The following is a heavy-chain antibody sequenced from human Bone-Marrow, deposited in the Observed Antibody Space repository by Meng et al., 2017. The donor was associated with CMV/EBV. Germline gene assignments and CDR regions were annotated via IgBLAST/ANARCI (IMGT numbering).Heavy chain of an antibody. Sequence: GESLKISCAVSGFTFSSYAMHWVRQAPGKGLEWVAVISYDGSNKYYADSVKGRFTISRDNSKNTLYLQMNSLRAEDTALYYCAKDSRGDYYYGMDVWGQGTTVTVSS. D-gene: IGHD3-10*01. V-gene: IGHV3-30-3*01. CDR3: AKDSRGDYYYGMDV. CDR1: GFTFSSYA. CDR2: ISYDGSNK. J-gene: IGHJ6*02.